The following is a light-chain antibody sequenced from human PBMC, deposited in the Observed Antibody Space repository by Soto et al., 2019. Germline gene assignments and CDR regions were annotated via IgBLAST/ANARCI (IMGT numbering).Light chain of an antibody. V-gene: IGKV3-15*01. CDR3: QQLNTYPVT. CDR2: GAS. J-gene: IGKJ4*01. Sequence: IVMTQYPATLSLSPGERATLSCRASQSVSSNLAWYQQKPGQAPRLLIYGASTRATGIPARFSGSVSGTEGTISITSLKTEDGSTYDGQQLNTYPVTFGGGTKVDIK. CDR1: QSVSSN.